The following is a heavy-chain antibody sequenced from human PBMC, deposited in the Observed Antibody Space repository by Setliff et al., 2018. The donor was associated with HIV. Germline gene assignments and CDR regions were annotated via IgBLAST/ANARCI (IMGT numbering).Heavy chain of an antibody. CDR3: ARAGIPPLGARRWFDP. D-gene: IGHD3-16*01. Sequence: SETLSLTCAVYGGSFSDFSWTWIRQPPGKGLEWIGEINHRGSTIYNPSLKSRVSISVDTSKKQFSLRLDSVTAADTAVYYCARAGIPPLGARRWFDPWGQGTLVTVSS. CDR1: GGSFSDFS. CDR2: INHRGST. V-gene: IGHV4-34*01. J-gene: IGHJ5*02.